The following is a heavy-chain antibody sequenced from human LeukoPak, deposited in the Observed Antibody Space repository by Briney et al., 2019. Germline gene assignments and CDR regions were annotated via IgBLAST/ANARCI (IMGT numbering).Heavy chain of an antibody. CDR1: GFTFSAST. CDR2: IRTKANDYAT. J-gene: IGHJ4*02. CDR3: VRHLAFGGSGLDF. Sequence: GGSLRLSCAASGFTFSASTIHWVRQASGKRLEWVGRIRTKANDYATTHTASLKGRFTISRDDSQNTEYLKMNSLTTEDTAVYYCVRHLAFGGSGLDFWGQGTLVSVSS. D-gene: IGHD3-3*01. V-gene: IGHV3-73*01.